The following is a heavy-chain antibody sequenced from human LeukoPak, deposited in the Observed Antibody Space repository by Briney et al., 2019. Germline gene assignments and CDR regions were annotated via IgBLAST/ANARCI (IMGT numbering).Heavy chain of an antibody. CDR2: ISYDGSNK. Sequence: GGSLRLSCAASGFTFSSYAMHWARQAPGKGLEWVAVISYDGSNKYYADSVKGRFTISRDNSKNTLYLQMNSLRAEDTAVYYCARVPDKVRQWLEDYYFDYWGQGTLVTVSS. D-gene: IGHD6-19*01. CDR1: GFTFSSYA. J-gene: IGHJ4*02. CDR3: ARVPDKVRQWLEDYYFDY. V-gene: IGHV3-30*04.